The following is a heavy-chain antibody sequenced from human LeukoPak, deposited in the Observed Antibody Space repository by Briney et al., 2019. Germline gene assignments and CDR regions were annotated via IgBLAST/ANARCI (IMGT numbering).Heavy chain of an antibody. J-gene: IGHJ4*02. CDR3: ARVTDVSVAGMGSFDY. V-gene: IGHV4-59*01. CDR2: IYYSGST. Sequence: SETLSLTCTVSGGSISSYYWSWIRQPPGKGLEWIGYIYYSGSTNYNPSLNSRVTISVDTSKNQFSLKLRSVTAADTAVYFCARVTDVSVAGMGSFDYWGQGALVTVSS. D-gene: IGHD6-19*01. CDR1: GGSISSYY.